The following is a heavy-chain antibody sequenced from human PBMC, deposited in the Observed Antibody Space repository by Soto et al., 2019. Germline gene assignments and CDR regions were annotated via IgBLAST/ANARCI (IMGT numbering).Heavy chain of an antibody. V-gene: IGHV3-7*01. J-gene: IGHJ5*02. CDR2: IKQDGSEK. Sequence: EVQLVESGGGLVQPGGSLRLSCAASGFTFSSYWMSWVRQAPGKGLEWVANIKQDGSEKYYVDSVKGRFTISRDNAKNSLYLQMNSLRAEDTAVYYCARVSIAARTYNWFDPWGQGTLVTVSS. CDR1: GFTFSSYW. CDR3: ARVSIAARTYNWFDP. D-gene: IGHD6-6*01.